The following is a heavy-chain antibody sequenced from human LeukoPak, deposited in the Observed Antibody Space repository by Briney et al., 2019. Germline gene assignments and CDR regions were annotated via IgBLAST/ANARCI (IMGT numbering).Heavy chain of an antibody. V-gene: IGHV3-7*01. Sequence: PGGTLRLSCAASGFTLSRYWMSCVREAPGRGRECVDNIKQDGSEKYYVDSVKGRFTISRDNAKNPLYLQMNSLRAEDTAVYYCAREGGGYALDYWGQGTLVTVSS. D-gene: IGHD3-22*01. J-gene: IGHJ4*02. CDR2: IKQDGSEK. CDR3: AREGGGYALDY. CDR1: GFTLSRYW.